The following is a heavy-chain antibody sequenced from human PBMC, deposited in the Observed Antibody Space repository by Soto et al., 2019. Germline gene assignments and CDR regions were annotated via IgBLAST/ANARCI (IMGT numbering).Heavy chain of an antibody. CDR3: ARPYLAAAGTGYYYYGMDV. V-gene: IGHV3-33*01. CDR2: IWYDGSNK. J-gene: IGHJ6*02. D-gene: IGHD6-13*01. Sequence: GGSLRLSCAASGFTFSSYGMHWVRQAPGKGLEWVAVIWYDGSNKYYADSVKGRFTISRDNSKNTLYLQMNSLRAEDTAVYYCARPYLAAAGTGYYYYGMDVWGQGTTVTVSS. CDR1: GFTFSSYG.